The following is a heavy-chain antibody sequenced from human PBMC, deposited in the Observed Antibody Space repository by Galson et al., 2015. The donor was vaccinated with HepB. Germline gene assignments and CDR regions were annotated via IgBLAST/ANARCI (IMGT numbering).Heavy chain of an antibody. CDR3: ARGYGSGSYSSRELVY. D-gene: IGHD3-10*01. CDR2: ISAYNGNT. V-gene: IGHV1-18*04. Sequence: SVKVSCKASGYTFTRYGISWVRQAPGQGLEWMGWISAYNGNTNYAQNLQGRVTMTTDTSTSTAYMELRSLRSDDTAVYYCARGYGSGSYSSRELVYWGQGTLVTVSS. CDR1: GYTFTRYG. J-gene: IGHJ4*02.